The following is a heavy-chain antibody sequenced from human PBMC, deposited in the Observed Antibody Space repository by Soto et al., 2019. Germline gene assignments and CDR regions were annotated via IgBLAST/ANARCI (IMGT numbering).Heavy chain of an antibody. Sequence: QVQLVESGGGVVQPGRSLRLSCAASGFTFSSYGMHWVRQAPGKGLEWVAFIWYDGSNQYYADSVKGRFTISRDNSKNTLFLQMNSLRAEDTAVYYCARDRASGEIKYFQHWGQGTLVTVSS. D-gene: IGHD3-10*01. J-gene: IGHJ1*01. CDR1: GFTFSSYG. CDR3: ARDRASGEIKYFQH. V-gene: IGHV3-33*01. CDR2: IWYDGSNQ.